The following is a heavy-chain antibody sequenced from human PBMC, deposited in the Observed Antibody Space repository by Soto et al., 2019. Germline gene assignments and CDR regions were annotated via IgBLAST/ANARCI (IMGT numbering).Heavy chain of an antibody. V-gene: IGHV4-4*02. J-gene: IGHJ3*01. CDR3: ARGRRYCTGGGRSMMLAACDV. CDR1: RFSVTNNKY. Sequence: QAQLQESGPGLVRPSGTLSLTCTVSRFSVTNNKYWKWVRQSPGKALEGIGEIYHSGTTYYNPSRCRRPSLSMASTKNPISPNLSPVTAVAPALSYWARGRRYCTGGGRSMMLAACDVWAQGALVSVSS. CDR2: IYHSGTT. D-gene: IGHD2-8*02.